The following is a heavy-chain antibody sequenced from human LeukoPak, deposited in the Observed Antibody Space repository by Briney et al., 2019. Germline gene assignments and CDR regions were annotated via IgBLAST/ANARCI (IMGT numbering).Heavy chain of an antibody. Sequence: TGGSLRLSCSASGFTFDDYAMHWVRQAPGKGLEWVSLISGDGGSTYYADSVKGRFTISRDNSKNSLYLQMNSLRTEDTALYYCAKGAAAGFYFDYWGQGTLVTVSS. CDR3: AKGAAAGFYFDY. V-gene: IGHV3-43*02. CDR1: GFTFDDYA. J-gene: IGHJ4*02. CDR2: ISGDGGST. D-gene: IGHD6-13*01.